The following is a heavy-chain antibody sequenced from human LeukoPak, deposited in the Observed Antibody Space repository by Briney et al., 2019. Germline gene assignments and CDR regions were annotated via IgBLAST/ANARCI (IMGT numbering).Heavy chain of an antibody. Sequence: ASVKVSCKASGYTFTGYYMHWVRQAPGQGLEWMGCINPNSGGTKYSQKFQGRVTMTRDTSISTAYMELTSLRSDDTAVYYCARGETEETGTRPDAFDIWGQGTMVTVSS. J-gene: IGHJ3*02. CDR2: INPNSGGT. V-gene: IGHV1-2*02. CDR3: ARGETEETGTRPDAFDI. D-gene: IGHD6-13*01. CDR1: GYTFTGYY.